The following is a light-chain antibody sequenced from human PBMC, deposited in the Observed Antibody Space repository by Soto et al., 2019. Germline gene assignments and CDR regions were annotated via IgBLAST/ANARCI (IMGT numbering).Light chain of an antibody. V-gene: IGKV1D-13*01. CDR1: QGISSA. Sequence: AIQLTQSPSFLSASIGDRVTITCRASQGISSALAWYQQKPGKAPKFLIYDASTLESGVPSRFSGSGSGTDFTLTISSLQPEDFATYYCQQFNNFPGTFGPGTKVDIK. J-gene: IGKJ3*01. CDR2: DAS. CDR3: QQFNNFPGT.